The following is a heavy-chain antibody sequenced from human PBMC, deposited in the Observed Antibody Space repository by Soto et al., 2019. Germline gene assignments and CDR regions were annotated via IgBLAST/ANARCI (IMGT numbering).Heavy chain of an antibody. D-gene: IGHD2-8*02. CDR3: ARATSFSGHHGY. J-gene: IGHJ4*02. V-gene: IGHV4-31*03. Sequence: QLQLQESGPGLVKPSQTLSLACTVSGGSFSSGGYYWSWIRQLPGKGLEWIGSIYYSGSTYYNPSLRSRFTISLDTSKNQFSLELSSVTAADTAVYYCARATSFSGHHGYWGQGTLVTVSS. CDR2: IYYSGST. CDR1: GGSFSSGGYY.